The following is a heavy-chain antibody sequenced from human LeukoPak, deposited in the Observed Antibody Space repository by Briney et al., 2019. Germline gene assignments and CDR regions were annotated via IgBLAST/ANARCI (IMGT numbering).Heavy chain of an antibody. CDR2: IIPILGIA. J-gene: IGHJ3*02. D-gene: IGHD5-24*01. V-gene: IGHV1-69*04. Sequence: GASVKVSCKASGYTFTSYGISWVRQAPGQGLEWMGRIIPILGIANYAQKFQGRVTITADKSTSTAYMELSSLRSEDTAVYYCARDPEVEMATPRGAFDIWGQGTMVTVSS. CDR1: GYTFTSYG. CDR3: ARDPEVEMATPRGAFDI.